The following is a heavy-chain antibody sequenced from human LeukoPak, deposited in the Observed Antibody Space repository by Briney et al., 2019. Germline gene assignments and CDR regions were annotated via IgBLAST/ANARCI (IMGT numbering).Heavy chain of an antibody. CDR2: ISSSGSYI. D-gene: IGHD4-17*01. Sequence: PGGSLRLSCAASGFTFSSYSMNWVRQAPGKGLEWVSSISSSGSYIYYADSVKGRFTISRDNAKNSLYLQMNSLRAEDTAVYYCARDRSPYGDYAIDIWGQGTMVTVSS. V-gene: IGHV3-21*01. J-gene: IGHJ3*02. CDR3: ARDRSPYGDYAIDI. CDR1: GFTFSSYS.